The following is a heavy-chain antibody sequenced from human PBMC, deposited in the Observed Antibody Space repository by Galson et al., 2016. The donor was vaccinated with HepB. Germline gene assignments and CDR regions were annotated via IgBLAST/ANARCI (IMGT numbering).Heavy chain of an antibody. CDR1: GYTFSNYD. J-gene: IGHJ6*02. CDR2: MNPKSGNT. D-gene: IGHD2-8*01. Sequence: SVKVSCKASGYTFSNYDINWVRQAPGQGPGWMAWMNPKSGNTGYAQSFKARVTMTRDTSISTAYMELYSLTSEDTAVYFCARGGTLPKTNLYGMDVWGQGTRSPSP. CDR3: ARGGTLPKTNLYGMDV. V-gene: IGHV1-8*01.